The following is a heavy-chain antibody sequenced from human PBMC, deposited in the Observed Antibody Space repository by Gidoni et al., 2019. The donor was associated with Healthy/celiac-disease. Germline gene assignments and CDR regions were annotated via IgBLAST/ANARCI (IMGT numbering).Heavy chain of an antibody. Sequence: EVQLLVSGGGLVQPGGSLRPSCAASGFTLSSYAMSWVRQAPGKGLEWVSAMSGSGGSTYYADSVKGRFTISRDNSKNTLYLQMNSLRAEDTAVYYCGWDGSYRPIDYWGQGTLVTVSS. CDR2: MSGSGGST. V-gene: IGHV3-23*01. CDR3: GWDGSYRPIDY. D-gene: IGHD1-26*01. J-gene: IGHJ4*02. CDR1: GFTLSSYA.